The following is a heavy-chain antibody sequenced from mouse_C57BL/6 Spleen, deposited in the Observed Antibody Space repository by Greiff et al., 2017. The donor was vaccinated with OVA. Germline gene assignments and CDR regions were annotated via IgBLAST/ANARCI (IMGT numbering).Heavy chain of an antibody. CDR1: GFNIKDYY. V-gene: IGHV14-2*01. Sequence: EVQLQQSGAELVKPGASVKLSCTASGFNIKDYYMHWVKQRTEQGLEWIGMIDPEDGENKYAPKFQGKATITADTSSNTAYLQLSSLTSEDTAVYYCASPYYGKGYSIPHVWGTGTTVTVSS. CDR2: IDPEDGEN. CDR3: ASPYYGKGYSIPHV. D-gene: IGHD1-1*01. J-gene: IGHJ1*03.